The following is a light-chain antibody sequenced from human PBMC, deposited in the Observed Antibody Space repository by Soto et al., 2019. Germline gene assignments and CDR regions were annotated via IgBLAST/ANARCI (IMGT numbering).Light chain of an antibody. CDR1: SSDVGGYKY. V-gene: IGLV2-8*01. J-gene: IGLJ2*01. Sequence: QSALTQPPSASGSPGQSVTISCTGTSSDVGGYKYFSWYQLHPAKAPNLVISDVSKRPSGVPDCFSGSKSGNTASRTVSGHQAEEEDDYYCSSYACSNNVVFGGGTKLTVL. CDR2: DVS. CDR3: SSYACSNNVV.